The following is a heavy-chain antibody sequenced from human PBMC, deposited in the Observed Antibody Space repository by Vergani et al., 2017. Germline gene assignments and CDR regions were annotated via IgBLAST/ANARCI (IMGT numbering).Heavy chain of an antibody. CDR2: ISASGAHT. Sequence: EVQLLESGGDLVQPGGSLRLSCTASGFIFSTYAMSWVRQAPGKGLEWVSVISASGAHTYYADSVKGRVTISRDNSKNTLYLQMNSLRTQDTAVYYCAKAVSVTSGRLQYHFYMDVWGQGTLGTVSS. CDR3: AKAVSVTSGRLQYHFYMDV. CDR1: GFIFSTYA. D-gene: IGHD4-11*01. V-gene: IGHV3-23*01. J-gene: IGHJ4*02.